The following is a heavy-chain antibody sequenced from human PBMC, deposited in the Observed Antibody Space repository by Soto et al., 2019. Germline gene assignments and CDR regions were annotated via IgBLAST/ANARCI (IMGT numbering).Heavy chain of an antibody. Sequence: EVQLLESGGGLAQPGGSLRLSCAASAFTFSSYAMSWVRQAPGKGLEWVSAVSGSGDSTYYADSVKGRFTISRDNSKNTLYLQMKRLRAEDTAVYYCAKGRASDCPGCTQDYWGQGTLVTVSS. CDR1: AFTFSSYA. V-gene: IGHV3-23*01. J-gene: IGHJ4*02. CDR2: VSGSGDST. D-gene: IGHD2-21*02. CDR3: AKGRASDCPGCTQDY.